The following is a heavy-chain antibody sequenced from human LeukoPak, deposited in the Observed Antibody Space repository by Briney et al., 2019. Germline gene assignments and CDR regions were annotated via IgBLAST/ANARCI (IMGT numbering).Heavy chain of an antibody. Sequence: SETLSLTCAVYGGSFSGYYWSWIRQPPGKGLEWIGEINHSGSTNFNPSLKSRVTISVDTSKNQFSLKLSSVTAADTAVYYCARELYSSGYHDAFDIWGQGTMVTVSS. V-gene: IGHV4-34*01. CDR3: ARELYSSGYHDAFDI. D-gene: IGHD3-22*01. J-gene: IGHJ3*02. CDR1: GGSFSGYY. CDR2: INHSGST.